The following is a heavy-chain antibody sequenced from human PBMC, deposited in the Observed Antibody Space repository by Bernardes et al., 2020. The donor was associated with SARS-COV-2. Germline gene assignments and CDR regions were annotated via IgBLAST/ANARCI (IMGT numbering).Heavy chain of an antibody. J-gene: IGHJ4*02. CDR1: GFTFDDYA. CDR3: AKDTITNVN. V-gene: IGHV3-9*01. Sequence: GGSLRLSCAASGFTFDDYAMHWVRQAPGKGLEWVSGISWNSGSIGYADSVKGRFTISRDNAKNSLYLQMNSLRAEDTALYYCAKDTITNVNWGQGTLVTVSS. D-gene: IGHD3-10*01. CDR2: ISWNSGSI.